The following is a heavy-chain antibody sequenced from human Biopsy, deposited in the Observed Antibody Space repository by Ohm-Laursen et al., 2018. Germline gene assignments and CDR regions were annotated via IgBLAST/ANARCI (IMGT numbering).Heavy chain of an antibody. J-gene: IGHJ6*02. V-gene: IGHV1-58*01. CDR3: AATSTLYYYYYAMDV. CDR2: IVVGSGHT. CDR1: GFTFSSSA. Sequence: SVTVSCKASGFTFSSSAVQWVRQARGQRLEWLGWIVVGSGHTNYAQKFQERVTITRDMSTSTAYMELTSLRSEDTAVYYCAATSTLYYYYYAMDVWDQGTTITVSS.